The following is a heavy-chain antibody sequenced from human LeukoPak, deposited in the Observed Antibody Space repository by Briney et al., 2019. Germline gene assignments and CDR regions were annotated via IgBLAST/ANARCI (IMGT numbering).Heavy chain of an antibody. CDR1: GFTFTNYA. J-gene: IGHJ4*02. D-gene: IGHD3-10*01. Sequence: GGSLRLSCAASGFTFTNYAMSWVRQAPGKGLEWVSASSGSGGSTHYADSVKGRFTISRDNSNNTLYMQMNGLTAEDTAVYYCAKEAYYYASGSYYTGWGQGTLFTVSS. CDR3: AKEAYYYASGSYYTG. V-gene: IGHV3-23*01. CDR2: SSGSGGST.